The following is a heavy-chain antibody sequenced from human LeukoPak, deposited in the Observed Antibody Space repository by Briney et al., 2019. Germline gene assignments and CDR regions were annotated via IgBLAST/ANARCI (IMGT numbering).Heavy chain of an antibody. CDR3: ASAGSGYLDF. CDR1: GFPFSNYA. J-gene: IGHJ4*02. CDR2: IWNDAKKT. Sequence: GGSLRLSCAASGFPFSNYAMHWVRQAPGKGLEWVALIWNDAKKTYYRDSVKGRFTISRDNSKNTLSLQMNSLRAEDTAVYYCASAGSGYLDFWGQGTLVTVSS. V-gene: IGHV3-33*01. D-gene: IGHD3-10*01.